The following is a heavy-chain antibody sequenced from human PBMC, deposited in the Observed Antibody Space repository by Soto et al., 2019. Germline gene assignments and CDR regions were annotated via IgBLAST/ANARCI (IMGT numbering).Heavy chain of an antibody. V-gene: IGHV1-2*02. J-gene: IGHJ4*01. CDR1: VFSVDTTYC. CDR3: GSPRSGPSPDVGH. D-gene: IGHD2-15*01. Sequence: ASVKVSCRASVFSVDTTYCIHWVRRAPGQGLEWMGSINPNSGDTNYAQNFQGRVTMTRDTSISTAYMEVSSLTSDDTAVYYCGSPRSGPSPDVGHWGHGTVVTVSS. CDR2: INPNSGDT.